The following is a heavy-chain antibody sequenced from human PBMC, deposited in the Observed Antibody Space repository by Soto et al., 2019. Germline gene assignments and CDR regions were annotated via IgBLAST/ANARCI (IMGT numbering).Heavy chain of an antibody. CDR1: GGTFSSYA. CDR2: IIPIFGTA. J-gene: IGHJ4*02. V-gene: IGHV1-69*06. CDR3: ARDLSSGYYYGRYFDY. Sequence: GAAVKVSCKASGGTFSSYAISWVRQAPGQGLEWMGGIIPIFGTANYAQKFQGRVTITADKSTSTAYMELSSLRSEDTAVYYCARDLSSGYYYGRYFDYWGQGTLVTVSS. D-gene: IGHD3-22*01.